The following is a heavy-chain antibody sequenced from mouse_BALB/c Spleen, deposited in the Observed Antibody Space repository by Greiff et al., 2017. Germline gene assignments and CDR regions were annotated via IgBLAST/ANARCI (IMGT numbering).Heavy chain of an antibody. V-gene: IGHV10-1*02. CDR2: IRSKSNNYAT. CDR3: VIYDGYYVAWFAY. J-gene: IGHJ3*01. CDR1: GFTFNTYA. Sequence: EVQVVESGGGLVQPKGSLKLSCAASGFTFNTYAMNWVRQAPGKGLEWVARIRSKSNNYATYYADSVKDRFTISRDDSQSMLYLQMNNLKTEDTAMYYCVIYDGYYVAWFAYWGQGTLVTVSA. D-gene: IGHD2-3*01.